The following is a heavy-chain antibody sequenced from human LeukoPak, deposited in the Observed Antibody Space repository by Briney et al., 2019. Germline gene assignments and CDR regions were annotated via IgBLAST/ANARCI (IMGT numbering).Heavy chain of an antibody. CDR2: IRSKAYGGTT. D-gene: IGHD3-16*01. J-gene: IGHJ4*02. Sequence: GGSLRLSCTTSGFTFGDYAMSWVRQAPGKGLEWVGFIRSKAYGGTTEYAASVKGRFTISRDDSRRIVYLQMNSLKTEDTAVYYCTREGRGSDAFDYWGQGTLVTVSS. CDR3: TREGRGSDAFDY. V-gene: IGHV3-49*04. CDR1: GFTFGDYA.